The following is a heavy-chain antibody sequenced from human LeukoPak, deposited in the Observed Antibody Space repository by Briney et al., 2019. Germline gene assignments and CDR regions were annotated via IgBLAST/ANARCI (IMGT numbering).Heavy chain of an antibody. V-gene: IGHV1-69*04. D-gene: IGHD3-10*01. J-gene: IGHJ4*02. Sequence: SVKVSCKASGGTFSNFAFSWVRQAPGHGLHWVGRIIPIVDVTSYAQNFKGRVTITADESTTTAYMELSSLRSEDTAVYYCAREMGDREFYFDYWGQGTLVTVSS. CDR1: GGTFSNFA. CDR2: IIPIVDVT. CDR3: AREMGDREFYFDY.